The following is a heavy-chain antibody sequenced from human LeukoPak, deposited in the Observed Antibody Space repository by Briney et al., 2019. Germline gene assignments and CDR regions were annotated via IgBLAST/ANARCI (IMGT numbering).Heavy chain of an antibody. CDR2: ISYDGSNK. V-gene: IGHV3-30-3*01. D-gene: IGHD6-6*01. J-gene: IGHJ4*02. Sequence: GGSLRLSCAASGFTFSSYAMHWVRQAPGKGLEWVAVISYDGSNKYYADSVKGRFTISRDNSKNTLYLQMNSLRAEDTAVYYCARDSPDEYSSSSVDYWGQGTLVTVSS. CDR1: GFTFSSYA. CDR3: ARDSPDEYSSSSVDY.